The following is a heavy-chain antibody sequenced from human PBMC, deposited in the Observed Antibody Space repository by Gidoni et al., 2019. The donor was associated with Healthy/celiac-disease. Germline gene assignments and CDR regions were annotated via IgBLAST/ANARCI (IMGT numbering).Heavy chain of an antibody. CDR3: ARGPYGDPFDY. Sequence: EVQLVESGGCLVKPGGSLRLSCAASGFTFSSYSMNWVRQAPGKGLEWVSSISSSSTYIYYADSVKGRFTISRDNAKSSLYLQMNSLRAEDTAVYYCARGPYGDPFDYWGQGTLVTVSS. CDR2: ISSSSTYI. V-gene: IGHV3-21*01. J-gene: IGHJ4*02. D-gene: IGHD4-17*01. CDR1: GFTFSSYS.